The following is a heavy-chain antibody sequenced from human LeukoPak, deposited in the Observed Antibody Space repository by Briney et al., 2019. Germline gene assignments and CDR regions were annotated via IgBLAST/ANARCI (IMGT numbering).Heavy chain of an antibody. J-gene: IGHJ6*03. V-gene: IGHV1-2*02. CDR1: GYTFTGYY. Sequence: ASVKVSCKTSGYTFTGYYMHWVRQAPGQGLEWMGWINPNSGGTNYAQKFQGRVTMTRDTSISTAYMELSSLRSEDTAVYYCARGDLAPTRDYYYYYMDVWGKGTTVTISS. CDR3: ARGDLAPTRDYYYYYMDV. D-gene: IGHD1-1*01. CDR2: INPNSGGT.